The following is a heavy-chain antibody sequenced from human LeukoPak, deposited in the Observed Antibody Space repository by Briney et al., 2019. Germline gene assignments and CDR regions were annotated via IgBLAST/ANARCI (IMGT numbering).Heavy chain of an antibody. J-gene: IGHJ4*02. Sequence: GGSLRFSCEASGFTFSSYSMNWVRQAPGKGLEWVSSISSSSSYIYYADSVKGRFTISRDNAKNSLYLQMNSLRAEDTAVYYCAREGHETFDYWGQGTLVTVSS. CDR2: ISSSSSYI. CDR3: AREGHETFDY. CDR1: GFTFSSYS. V-gene: IGHV3-21*01.